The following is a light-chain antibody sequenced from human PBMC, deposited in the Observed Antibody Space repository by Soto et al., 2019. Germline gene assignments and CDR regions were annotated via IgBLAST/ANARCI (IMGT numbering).Light chain of an antibody. V-gene: IGLV2-8*01. CDR1: SSDVGGYNF. CDR2: EVY. J-gene: IGLJ2*01. Sequence: QSALTQPPSASGSPGQSVTISCTGTSSDVGGYNFVSWYQQHPGKAPKLIIYEVYGRPSGVPDRFSGSKSGNTASLTVSGLQAEDEADYYCTSYAGNNNLVFGGGTKLTVL. CDR3: TSYAGNNNLV.